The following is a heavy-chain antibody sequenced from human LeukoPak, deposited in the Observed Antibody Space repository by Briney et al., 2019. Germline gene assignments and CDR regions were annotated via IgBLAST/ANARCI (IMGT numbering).Heavy chain of an antibody. V-gene: IGHV3-74*01. CDR2: INNEGGGT. CDR3: ARGGDNHAFDT. CDR1: GFTFSNYW. Sequence: GGSLRLSCTASGFTFSNYWIHWVRQPPGKGLVWVSRINNEGGGTIYADSVRGRFTVSRDNAKNTLYLQMNGLGAEDTAVYYCARGGDNHAFDTWGQGTVVTVSS. D-gene: IGHD1-14*01. J-gene: IGHJ3*02.